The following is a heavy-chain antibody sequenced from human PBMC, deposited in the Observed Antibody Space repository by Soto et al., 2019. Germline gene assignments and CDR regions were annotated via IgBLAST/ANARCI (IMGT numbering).Heavy chain of an antibody. V-gene: IGHV4-4*02. Sequence: PSETLSLTCDVSRYSINNNNWWSWVRQPPGGGLEWIGELHHGGSTNYNPSLESRATFSVDISKNQFFLKLSSVTAADTAVYYCTKNSAYAIDYWGQGTLVTVSS. CDR1: RYSINNNNW. CDR3: TKNSAYAIDY. J-gene: IGHJ4*02. CDR2: LHHGGST. D-gene: IGHD5-12*01.